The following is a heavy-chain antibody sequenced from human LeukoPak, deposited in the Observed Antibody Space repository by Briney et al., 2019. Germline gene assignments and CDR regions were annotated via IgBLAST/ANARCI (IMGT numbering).Heavy chain of an antibody. Sequence: PSETLSLTCTVSGGSISSSSYYWGWIRQPPGKGLEWIGSIYYSGSTYYNPSLKSRATISVDTSKNQFSLKLSSVTAADTAVYYCARRLYGDYGEFDYWGQGTLVTVSS. V-gene: IGHV4-39*01. CDR3: ARRLYGDYGEFDY. D-gene: IGHD4-17*01. CDR2: IYYSGST. CDR1: GGSISSSSYY. J-gene: IGHJ4*02.